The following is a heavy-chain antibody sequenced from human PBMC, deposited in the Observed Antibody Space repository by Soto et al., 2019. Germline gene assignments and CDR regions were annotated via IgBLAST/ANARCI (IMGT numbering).Heavy chain of an antibody. CDR1: GFTFSDYA. CDR2: VSHDGRNT. CDR3: ATDGGPAYCYNPGCSAEHFDY. Sequence: GGSLRLSCAASGFTFSDYAMHWVRQAPGKGLEWVAVVSHDGRNTHYADSVKGRFTISRDSSKNTVSLEMTSLRAEDTAVYYCATDGGPAYCYNPGCSAEHFDYWGQGTQVTVSS. D-gene: IGHD2-21*01. J-gene: IGHJ4*02. V-gene: IGHV3-30*03.